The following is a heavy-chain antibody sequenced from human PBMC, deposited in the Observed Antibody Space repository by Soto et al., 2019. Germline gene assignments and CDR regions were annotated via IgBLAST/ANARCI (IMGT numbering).Heavy chain of an antibody. CDR1: GVSISSSSYY. J-gene: IGHJ4*02. V-gene: IGHV4-39*01. CDR3: ARHTPAISISDH. CDR2: IYYSGST. D-gene: IGHD2-15*01. Sequence: SETLSLTCTVSGVSISSSSYYWGWIRQPPGQGLESIGSIYYSGSTYSNPSLNSRVTISVDTSKNQFSLKLSSVTAADTAVYYCARHTPAISISDHWGQGTLVTVS.